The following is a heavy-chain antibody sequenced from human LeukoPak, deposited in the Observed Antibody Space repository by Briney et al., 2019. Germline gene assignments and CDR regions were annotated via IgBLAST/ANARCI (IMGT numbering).Heavy chain of an antibody. D-gene: IGHD4-23*01. V-gene: IGHV3-49*03. J-gene: IGHJ4*02. CDR3: TRDPLPVVTPAYFDY. Sequence: GRSLRLSCIASGFTFGDYAMSWFRQAPGKGLEWVGFIRSKAYGGTREYAASVKGRFTISRDDSKSIAYLQMNSLKTEDTAVYYCTRDPLPVVTPAYFDYWGQGTLVTVSS. CDR1: GFTFGDYA. CDR2: IRSKAYGGTR.